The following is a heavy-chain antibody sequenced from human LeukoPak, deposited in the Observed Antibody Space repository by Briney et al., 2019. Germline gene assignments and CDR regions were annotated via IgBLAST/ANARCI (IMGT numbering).Heavy chain of an antibody. CDR1: AFTFTFSTSG. J-gene: IGHJ5*02. V-gene: IGHV3-23*01. Sequence: KTGGSLRLSCAASAFTFTFSTSGMHWVRQAPGEGLEWVSTMSGSGGTTYYADSVKGRFTISRDNSKNMLYLQMSSLTAEDTAVYYCAKLTSTWGQGTLVTVS. CDR3: AKLTST. CDR2: MSGSGGTT. D-gene: IGHD4/OR15-4a*01.